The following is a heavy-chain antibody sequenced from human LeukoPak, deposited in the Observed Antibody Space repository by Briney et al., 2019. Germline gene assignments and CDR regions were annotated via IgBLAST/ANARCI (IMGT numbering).Heavy chain of an antibody. J-gene: IGHJ4*02. CDR3: AXVENHGDPLFDY. CDR1: GYTFTSYG. D-gene: IGHD4-17*01. CDR2: ISAYNGNT. Sequence: ASVTVSCKASGYTFTSYGISWVRQAPGQGLEWMGWISAYNGNTNYAQKLQGTFTINRHTTKRTAYMDMRRQRSDDTAVYYCAXVENHGDPLFDYWGQGTLVTV. V-gene: IGHV1-18*01.